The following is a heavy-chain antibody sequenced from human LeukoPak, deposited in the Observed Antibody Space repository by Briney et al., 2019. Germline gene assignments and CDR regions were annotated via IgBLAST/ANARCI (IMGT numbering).Heavy chain of an antibody. Sequence: GGSLRLSCAASGFTVITNDMTWVRQAPGKGLEWVSHISGSGGSTYYADSVKGRLTISRDNSKNTLYLQMNSLRAEDTAVYYCAKQYSTSNSPPFDYWGQGTLVTVSS. CDR1: GFTVITND. J-gene: IGHJ4*02. CDR2: ISGSGGST. V-gene: IGHV3-23*01. CDR3: AKQYSTSNSPPFDY. D-gene: IGHD6-6*01.